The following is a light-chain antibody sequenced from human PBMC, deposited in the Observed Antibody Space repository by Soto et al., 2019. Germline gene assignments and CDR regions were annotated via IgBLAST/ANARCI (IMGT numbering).Light chain of an antibody. V-gene: IGLV1-40*01. CDR2: RNS. CDR3: QSYDSSLSGSGV. J-gene: IGLJ2*01. Sequence: QSVLTQPPSVSGAPGQRVTISCTGSSSNIGAGYDVHWYQQLPGTAPKLLIYRNSNRPSGVPDRFSGSKSGTSASLAITGLQAEDEAEYYCQSYDSSLSGSGVFGGGTKLTVL. CDR1: SSNIGAGYD.